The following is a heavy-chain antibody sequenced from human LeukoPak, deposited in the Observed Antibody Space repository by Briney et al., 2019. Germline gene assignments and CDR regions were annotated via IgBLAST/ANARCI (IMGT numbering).Heavy chain of an antibody. J-gene: IGHJ6*02. D-gene: IGHD6-25*01. CDR1: GFTFSSYG. V-gene: IGHV3-30*18. Sequence: GGSLRLSCAGSGFTFSSYGMHWVRQAPGKGLEWVAVISYLGDDQFYAESVKGRFTISRDNSNKIVFLQMNSLRGEDTAVYYCAKDRSSGPHYYYGMDVWGRGTTVIVSS. CDR2: ISYLGDDQ. CDR3: AKDRSSGPHYYYGMDV.